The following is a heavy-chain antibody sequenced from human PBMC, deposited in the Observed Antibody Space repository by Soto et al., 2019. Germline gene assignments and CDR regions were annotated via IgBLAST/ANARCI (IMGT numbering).Heavy chain of an antibody. J-gene: IGHJ4*02. V-gene: IGHV1-69*15. CDR3: ARAKEYYNGYDTPYYFDY. Sequence: QVQLVHSGAEVKKPGSSVRVSCKTSGGTFRTYAINWVRQAPGQGLEWMGSIIPLLGTVKYAQRFQGRVKITADASTSTPYMELGSLTSEDTAVFYCARAKEYYNGYDTPYYFDYWGQGTLVTVSS. CDR2: IIPLLGTV. CDR1: GGTFRTYA. D-gene: IGHD5-12*01.